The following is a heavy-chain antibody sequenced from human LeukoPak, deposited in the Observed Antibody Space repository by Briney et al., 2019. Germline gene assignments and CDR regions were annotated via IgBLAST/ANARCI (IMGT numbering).Heavy chain of an antibody. D-gene: IGHD5-18*01. V-gene: IGHV4-34*01. CDR3: AREGYSYGY. Sequence: PSETLSLTCAVYGGSFSGYYWSWIRQPPGKGLEWIGEINHSGGTNYNPSLKSRVTISVDTSKNQFSLKLSSVTAADTAVYYCAREGYSYGYWGQGTLVTVSS. CDR1: GGSFSGYY. J-gene: IGHJ4*02. CDR2: INHSGGT.